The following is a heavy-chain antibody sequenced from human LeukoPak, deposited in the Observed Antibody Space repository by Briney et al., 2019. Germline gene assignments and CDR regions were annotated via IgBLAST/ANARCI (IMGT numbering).Heavy chain of an antibody. D-gene: IGHD6-13*01. Sequence: PSDTLSLTYTVSGGSISSGCYYCSWIRQPAGKGLELIGPIYTNRSTNYNPSRKSPVTISVDTSMTKFSLKLRSVTAADTAGYYWAASVAAAGRGYWGQGTLVTVSS. CDR3: AASVAAAGRGY. J-gene: IGHJ4*02. CDR1: GGSISSGCYY. CDR2: IYTNRST. V-gene: IGHV4-61*02.